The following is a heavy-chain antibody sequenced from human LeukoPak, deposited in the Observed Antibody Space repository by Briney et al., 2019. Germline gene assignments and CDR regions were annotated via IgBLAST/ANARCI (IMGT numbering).Heavy chain of an antibody. Sequence: SETLSLTCAVYGGSLSGYSWTWIRQPPGKGLDWIGQIHHSGSTNYNPSLKSRVTISLDTSKNQFSLNLSSVTATDTAVYYCARVQPLWSQFDYWGQGILVTVSS. J-gene: IGHJ4*02. V-gene: IGHV4-34*01. CDR3: ARVQPLWSQFDY. CDR1: GGSLSGYS. CDR2: IHHSGST. D-gene: IGHD1-14*01.